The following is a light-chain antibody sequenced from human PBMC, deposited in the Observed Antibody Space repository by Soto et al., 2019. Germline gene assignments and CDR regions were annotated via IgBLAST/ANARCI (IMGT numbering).Light chain of an antibody. CDR3: FSFTTDWTHV. Sequence: QSALTQPPSASGSPGQSVTISCTGSSSDVGAYNYVSWYQQHPGKVPKLLIYEVTKRPSGVPDRFSGSKSGNTASLTVSGLQAEDEADYFCFSFTTDWTHVFGTGTKLTVL. J-gene: IGLJ1*01. V-gene: IGLV2-8*01. CDR1: SSDVGAYNY. CDR2: EVT.